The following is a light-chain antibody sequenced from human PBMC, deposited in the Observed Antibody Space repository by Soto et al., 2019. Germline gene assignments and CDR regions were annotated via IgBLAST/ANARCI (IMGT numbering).Light chain of an antibody. CDR2: RNN. V-gene: IGLV1-47*01. Sequence: QSVLTQPPSTSRTPGQRVTISCSGSSSDIGSNAVYWYQQLPGTAPKLLIYRNNQRPSGVPDRFSGTKSGTSASLAISGLRSEDEADYYCAAWNDGLSGFVFGTGTKVTGL. CDR1: SSDIGSNA. J-gene: IGLJ1*01. CDR3: AAWNDGLSGFV.